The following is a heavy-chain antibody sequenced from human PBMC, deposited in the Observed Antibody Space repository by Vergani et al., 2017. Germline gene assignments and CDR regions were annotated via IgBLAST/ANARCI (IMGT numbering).Heavy chain of an antibody. Sequence: QVQLVQSGAEVQKPGASVKVSCKASGYTFTSYAMHWVRQAPGQRLEWMGWINAGNGNTKYSQKFQGRVTITRDTSASTAYMELSRLRSEDTAVYYCARELVDGSYRKFDCCGQVTLVTASS. V-gene: IGHV1-3*01. CDR3: ARELVDGSYRKFDC. CDR1: GYTFTSYA. J-gene: IGHJ4*02. CDR2: INAGNGNT. D-gene: IGHD1-26*01.